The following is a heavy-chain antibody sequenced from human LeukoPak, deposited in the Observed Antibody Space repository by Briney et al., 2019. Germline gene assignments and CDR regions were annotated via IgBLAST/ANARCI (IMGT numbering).Heavy chain of an antibody. CDR1: GFTFSSSP. D-gene: IGHD3-10*01. J-gene: IGHJ4*02. Sequence: QPGGSLRLSCVTSGFTFSSSPMTWVRQAPGKGLEWVSVIYSGGGTYYADSVKGRFIISRDNSKNTLYLQMNSLRADDTAVYYCARGGSAWFGGIDYWGQGTLVTVSS. CDR3: ARGGSAWFGGIDY. V-gene: IGHV3-53*05. CDR2: IYSGGGT.